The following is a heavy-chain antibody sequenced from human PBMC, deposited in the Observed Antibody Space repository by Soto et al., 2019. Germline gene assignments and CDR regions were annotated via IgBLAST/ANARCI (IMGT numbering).Heavy chain of an antibody. V-gene: IGHV1-46*01. CDR1: GYTFTSYY. CDR2: INPSGGST. J-gene: IGHJ5*02. CDR3: ARDRAVRKQRGWFDP. Sequence: QVQLVQSGAEVKKPGASVKVSCKASGYTFTSYYMHWVRQAPGQGLEWMGIINPSGGSTSYAQKFQGRVTMTRDTSTSTVYMELSSPRSEDTAVYYCARDRAVRKQRGWFDPWGQGTLVTVSS. D-gene: IGHD6-25*01.